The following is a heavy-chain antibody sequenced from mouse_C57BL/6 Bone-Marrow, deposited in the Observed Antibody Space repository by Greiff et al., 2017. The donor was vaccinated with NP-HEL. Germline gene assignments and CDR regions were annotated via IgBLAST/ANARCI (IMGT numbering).Heavy chain of an antibody. CDR3: ARLGTWFAY. J-gene: IGHJ3*01. V-gene: IGHV5-12*01. CDR1: GFTFSDYY. CDR2: ISNGGGST. Sequence: EVKVEESGGGLVQPGGSLKLSCAASGFTFSDYYMYWVRQTPEKRLEWVAYISNGGGSTYYPDTVKGRFTISRDNAKNTLYLQMSRLKSEDTAMYYCARLGTWFAYWGQGTLVTVSA.